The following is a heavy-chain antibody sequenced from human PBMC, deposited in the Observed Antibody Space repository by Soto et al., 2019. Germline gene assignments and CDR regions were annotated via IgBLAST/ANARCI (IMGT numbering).Heavy chain of an antibody. J-gene: IGHJ6*02. V-gene: IGHV1-69*13. Sequence: SVKVSCKASGGTFSSYAISWVRQAPGQGLEWMGGIIPIFGTASYAQKFQGRVTITADESTSTAYMELSSLRSEDTAVYYCARDHSSSWYGNYYYGMDVWGQGTTVTVSS. D-gene: IGHD6-13*01. CDR3: ARDHSSSWYGNYYYGMDV. CDR1: GGTFSSYA. CDR2: IIPIFGTA.